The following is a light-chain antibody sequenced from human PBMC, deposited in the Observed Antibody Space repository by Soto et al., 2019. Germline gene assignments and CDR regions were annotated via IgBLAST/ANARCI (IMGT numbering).Light chain of an antibody. CDR1: QGIGTY. V-gene: IGKV1-9*01. CDR2: ASS. CDR3: QQVDSYPRT. Sequence: IQFTQSPSSLSASVGDRVTVTCRASQGIGTYLVWYQQKSGKAPTVLIYASSTLQPGVPSRFSVSGSGTDFSLTISSLRPEDVSTYYCQQVDSYPRTFGQGTRLEI. J-gene: IGKJ5*01.